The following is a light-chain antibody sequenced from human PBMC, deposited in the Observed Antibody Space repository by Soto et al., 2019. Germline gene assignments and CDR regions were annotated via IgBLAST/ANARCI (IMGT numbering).Light chain of an antibody. CDR2: GAS. CDR3: QHYNGY. Sequence: DIQMTQSPSTLSASVGDRVTITCRASQSINNWLAWYQLKPGKAPKLLIYGASSLESGVPSRFSGSGSGTEFILTISSLQPDDFATYYCQHYNGYFGQGTKLELK. V-gene: IGKV1-5*03. CDR1: QSINNW. J-gene: IGKJ2*01.